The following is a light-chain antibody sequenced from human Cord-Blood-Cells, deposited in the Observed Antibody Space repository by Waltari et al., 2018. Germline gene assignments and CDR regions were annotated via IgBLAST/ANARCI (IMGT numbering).Light chain of an antibody. CDR3: QQRSNWPT. CDR1: QSVSSY. Sequence: EIVLTHSPATLSLSPGERATLSCRASQSVSSYLAWYQQKPGQAPRLLIYDASNRVTGIPARFSGSGSGTDFTLTISSLEPEDFAVYYCQQRSNWPTFGQGTKLEIK. J-gene: IGKJ2*01. V-gene: IGKV3-11*01. CDR2: DAS.